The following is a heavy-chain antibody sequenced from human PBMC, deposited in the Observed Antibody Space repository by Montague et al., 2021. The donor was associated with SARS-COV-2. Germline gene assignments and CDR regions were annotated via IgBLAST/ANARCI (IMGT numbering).Heavy chain of an antibody. CDR1: GGSMRSGGYY. D-gene: IGHD3-16*02. CDR3: ARVKSMITFGGVIVLFDY. Sequence: TLSLTCTVSGGSMRSGGYYWSWIRQHPGKGLEWIGYIYYSGSTYYNPFLKSRVTISVDTSKNQFSLKLSSVTAADTAVYYCARVKSMITFGGVIVLFDYWGQGTRVTVSS. CDR2: IYYSGST. V-gene: IGHV4-31*03. J-gene: IGHJ4*01.